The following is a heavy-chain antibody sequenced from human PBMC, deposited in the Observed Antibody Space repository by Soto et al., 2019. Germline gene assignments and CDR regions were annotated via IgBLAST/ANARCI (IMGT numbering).Heavy chain of an antibody. D-gene: IGHD2-15*01. CDR3: ARGPGGPAGPGDY. J-gene: IGHJ4*02. V-gene: IGHV1-3*01. CDR2: INAGNGNT. Sequence: QVQLVQSGAEVKKPGASVKVSCKASGYTFTSYAMHWVRQAPGQRLEWMGWINAGNGNTKYSQKFQGRVTITKDTSASTTYMELTSLRSEDTAVYYCARGPGGPAGPGDYWGQGTLVTVSS. CDR1: GYTFTSYA.